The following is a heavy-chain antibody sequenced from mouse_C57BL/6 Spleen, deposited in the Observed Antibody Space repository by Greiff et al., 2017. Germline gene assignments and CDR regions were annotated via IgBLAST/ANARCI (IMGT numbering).Heavy chain of an antibody. CDR3: ARAGYDYDAAWFAY. J-gene: IGHJ3*01. CDR2: ISYDGSN. CDR1: GYSITSGYY. Sequence: VQLKESGPGLVKPSQSLSLTCSVTGYSITSGYYWNWIRQFPGNKLEWMGYISYDGSNNYNPSLKNRISITRDTSKNQFFLKLNSVTTEDTATYYCARAGYDYDAAWFAYGGQGTLVTVSA. D-gene: IGHD2-4*01. V-gene: IGHV3-6*01.